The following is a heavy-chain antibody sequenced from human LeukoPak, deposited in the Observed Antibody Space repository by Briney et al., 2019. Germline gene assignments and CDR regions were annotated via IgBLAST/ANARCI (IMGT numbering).Heavy chain of an antibody. CDR3: ASLAVAGTTHDAFDI. CDR1: GFTFSSYG. V-gene: IGHV3-33*01. J-gene: IGHJ3*02. D-gene: IGHD6-19*01. Sequence: GGSLRLSCAASGFTFSSYGMHWVRQAPGKGLGWVAVIWYDGSNKYYADSVKGRFTISRDNSKNTLYLQMNSLRAEDTAVYYCASLAVAGTTHDAFDIWGQGTMVTVSS. CDR2: IWYDGSNK.